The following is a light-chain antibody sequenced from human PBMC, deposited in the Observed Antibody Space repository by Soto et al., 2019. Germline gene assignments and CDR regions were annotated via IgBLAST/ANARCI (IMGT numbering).Light chain of an antibody. Sequence: DIVLTQSPATLSLSPGESATLSCRASQSVSRNLAWYQQKPGQAPRLLIYDASTRATGTPARFSGSGSGTKFTLSISSLQAEDVAIYYCQQYYSTPPWTFGQGTKVDIK. CDR3: QQYYSTPPWT. V-gene: IGKV3D-15*01. CDR2: DAS. CDR1: QSVSRN. J-gene: IGKJ1*01.